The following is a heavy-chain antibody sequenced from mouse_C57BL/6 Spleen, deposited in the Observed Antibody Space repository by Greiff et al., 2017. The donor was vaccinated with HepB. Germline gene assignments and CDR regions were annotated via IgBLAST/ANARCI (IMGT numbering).Heavy chain of an antibody. D-gene: IGHD2-3*01. CDR1: GFTFSSYA. V-gene: IGHV5-4*01. Sequence: EVQGVESGGGLVKPGGSLKLSCAASGFTFSSYAMSWVRQTPEKRLEWVATISDGGSYTYYPDNVKGRFTISRDNAKNNLYLQMSHLKSEDTAMYYCARDRYDGPLYYAMDYWGQGTSVTVSS. CDR2: ISDGGSYT. J-gene: IGHJ4*01. CDR3: ARDRYDGPLYYAMDY.